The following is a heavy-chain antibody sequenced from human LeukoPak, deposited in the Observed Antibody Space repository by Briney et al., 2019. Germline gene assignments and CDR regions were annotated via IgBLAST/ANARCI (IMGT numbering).Heavy chain of an antibody. V-gene: IGHV3-23*01. Sequence: GGSLRLSCAASGFTSSRYAMSWVRQAPGKGLEWVSSISGSGDITYYADSVKGRFTISRDNSENTLYLQMTSLRAEDTAVYYCAKDFTPVPLGVFDSWGQGALVTVSS. CDR2: ISGSGDIT. CDR3: AKDFTPVPLGVFDS. J-gene: IGHJ4*02. D-gene: IGHD2-8*01. CDR1: GFTSSRYA.